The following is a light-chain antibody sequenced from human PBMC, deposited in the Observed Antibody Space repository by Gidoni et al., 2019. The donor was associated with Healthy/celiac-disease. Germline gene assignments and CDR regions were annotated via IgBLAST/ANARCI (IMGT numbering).Light chain of an antibody. CDR3: QQYNNWPSWT. V-gene: IGKV3-15*01. J-gene: IGKJ1*01. CDR1: QSVSSN. Sequence: ERVMTQSPATLSVSPGERATLSCRASQSVSSNLAWYQQKPGQAPRLLIYGASTRATGIPARFSGSGSGTEFTLTISRLQSEDFAVSYCQQYNNWPSWTFGQGTKVEIK. CDR2: GAS.